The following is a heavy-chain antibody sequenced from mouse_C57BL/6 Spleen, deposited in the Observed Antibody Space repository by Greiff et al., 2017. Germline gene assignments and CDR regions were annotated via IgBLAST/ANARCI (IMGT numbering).Heavy chain of an antibody. CDR1: GYTFTSYW. V-gene: IGHV1-55*01. Sequence: VQLQQSGAELVKPGASVKMSCKASGYTFTSYWITWVKQRPGQGLEWIGDIYPGSGSTNYNEKFKSKATLTVDTSSSTAYMQLSSLTSEDSAVYDCARSGGNYEYFGVWGTGTTVTVSS. CDR3: ARSGGNYEYFGV. D-gene: IGHD2-1*01. CDR2: IYPGSGST. J-gene: IGHJ1*03.